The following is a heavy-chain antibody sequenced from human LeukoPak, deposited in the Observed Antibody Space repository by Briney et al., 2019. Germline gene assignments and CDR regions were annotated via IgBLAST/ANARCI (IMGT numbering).Heavy chain of an antibody. V-gene: IGHV4-38-2*02. CDR3: ARGWQQLALDY. D-gene: IGHD6-13*01. J-gene: IGHJ4*02. Sequence: SETLSLTCTVSGYSISTDYYWGWIRQPPGKGLEWIGSIYYSGSTYYNPSLKSRVTISVDTSKNQFSLKLSSVTAADTAVYYCARGWQQLALDYWGQGTLVTVSS. CDR2: IYYSGST. CDR1: GYSISTDYY.